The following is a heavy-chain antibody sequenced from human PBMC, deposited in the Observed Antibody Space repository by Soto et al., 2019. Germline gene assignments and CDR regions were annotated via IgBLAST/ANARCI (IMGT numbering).Heavy chain of an antibody. Sequence: SVKVSCKASGGTFSSYTISWVRQAPGQGLEWMGRIIPILGIANYAQKFQGRVTITADKSTSTAYMELSSLRSEDTAVYYCARERAPYDYIWGSYRFCFDYWGQGTLVTVSS. CDR1: GGTFSSYT. CDR3: ARERAPYDYIWGSYRFCFDY. CDR2: IIPILGIA. J-gene: IGHJ4*02. V-gene: IGHV1-69*04. D-gene: IGHD3-16*02.